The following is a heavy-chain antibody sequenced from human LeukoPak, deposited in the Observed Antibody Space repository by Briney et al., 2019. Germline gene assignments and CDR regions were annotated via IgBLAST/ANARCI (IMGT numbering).Heavy chain of an antibody. D-gene: IGHD2-2*01. CDR3: ARVMDYCSSTSCYGSGAFDI. CDR1: GFTFSSYA. Sequence: GGSLRLSCAASGFTFSSYAMSWVRQAPGKGRQWVSAISGRGGSTYYTDPVKGRFTISRDNSKNTLYLQMSSLRAEDTDVYYCARVMDYCSSTSCYGSGAFDIWGQGTMVTVSS. CDR2: ISGRGGST. J-gene: IGHJ3*02. V-gene: IGHV3-23*01.